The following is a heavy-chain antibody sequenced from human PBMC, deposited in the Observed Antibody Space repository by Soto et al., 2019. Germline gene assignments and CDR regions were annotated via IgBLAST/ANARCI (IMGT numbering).Heavy chain of an antibody. CDR1: GGSFSGYY. CDR2: INHSGRT. V-gene: IGHV4-34*01. J-gene: IGHJ4*02. Sequence: QVQLQQWGAGMLKPSETLSLTCAVYGGSFSGYYWSWIRQPPGKGLEWIGEINHSGRTNYNPSHKSRVTISEDTSKTPFTLKLSSVTAADTAVYYCARLLAAASFDYWGQGTLVTVYS. CDR3: ARLLAAASFDY. D-gene: IGHD6-13*01.